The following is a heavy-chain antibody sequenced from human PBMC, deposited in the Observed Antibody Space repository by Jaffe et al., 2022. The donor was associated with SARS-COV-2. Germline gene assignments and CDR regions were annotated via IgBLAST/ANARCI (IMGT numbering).Heavy chain of an antibody. J-gene: IGHJ3*01. CDR1: GFTFSNYG. CDR2: IYYDGHNK. CDR3: ARDKGYCSGGTCSGGGAFDV. D-gene: IGHD2-15*01. Sequence: QVQLVESGGGVVQSGRSLRLSCAASGFTFSNYGIHWVRQAPGKGLEWVAIIYYDGHNKYYADSVEGRFTISRDNSKNTLYLQMNNLRAEDTAVYYCARDKGYCSGGTCSGGGAFDVWGQGTMVTVSS. V-gene: IGHV3-30*19.